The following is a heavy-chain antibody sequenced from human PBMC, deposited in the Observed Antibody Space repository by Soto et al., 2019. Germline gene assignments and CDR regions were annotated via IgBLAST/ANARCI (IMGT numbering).Heavy chain of an antibody. CDR2: IKQDGSEK. J-gene: IGHJ4*02. D-gene: IGHD6-13*01. CDR3: ARDGTAAAGTRFHY. CDR1: GFTFSSYW. Sequence: GSLRLSCAASGFTFSSYWMSWVRQAPGKGLEWVANIKQDGSEKYYVDSVKGRFTISRDNAKNSLYLQMNSLRAEDTAVYYCARDGTAAAGTRFHYPGQGPLVTVSS. V-gene: IGHV3-7*01.